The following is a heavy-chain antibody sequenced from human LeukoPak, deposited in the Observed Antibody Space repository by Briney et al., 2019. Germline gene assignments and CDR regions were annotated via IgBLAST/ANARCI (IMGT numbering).Heavy chain of an antibody. CDR1: GFSFSGHW. V-gene: IGHV3-74*01. CDR2: ISPTGSTT. J-gene: IGHJ4*02. Sequence: GGSLRLSCAALGFSFSGHWMHWARQLPGKGLVWVSRISPTGSTTSYADSVKGRFTVSRDNAKNTLYLQVNNLRAEDTAVYYCARGPSSNWSGLDFWGQGTLLTVSS. D-gene: IGHD6-13*01. CDR3: ARGPSSNWSGLDF.